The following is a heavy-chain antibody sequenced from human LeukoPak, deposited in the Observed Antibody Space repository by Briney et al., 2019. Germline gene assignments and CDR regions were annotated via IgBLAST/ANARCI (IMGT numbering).Heavy chain of an antibody. CDR3: TRGRQDVNMILVVMAGVSYYLDV. V-gene: IGHV4-34*01. CDR1: GGSFSDYY. Sequence: SETLSLTCAVYGGSFSDYYWTWIRQTPGKGLEWIGEMSPSGSSNYNPSLKSRVTISVDTSKNQFSLKLRSVTAADTAVYYCTRGRQDVNMILVVMAGVSYYLDVWSKGTTVTVS. CDR2: MSPSGSS. J-gene: IGHJ6*03. D-gene: IGHD3-22*01.